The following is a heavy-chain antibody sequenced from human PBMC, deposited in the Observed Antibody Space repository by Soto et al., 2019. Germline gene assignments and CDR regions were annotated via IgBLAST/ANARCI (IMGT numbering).Heavy chain of an antibody. CDR1: GGTFSTYS. CDR3: TIGSWSGAVFDI. J-gene: IGHJ3*02. CDR2: IIPILGIA. Sequence: QVQLVQSGAEVKKPGSSVKVSCKDSGGTFSTYSMFWVRQAPGQGLEWMGRIIPILGIANYAQKFQGRVSITADKSTSTAYMELSSLRSEDTALYYCTIGSWSGAVFDIWGQGTMVTVSS. D-gene: IGHD6-19*01. V-gene: IGHV1-69*02.